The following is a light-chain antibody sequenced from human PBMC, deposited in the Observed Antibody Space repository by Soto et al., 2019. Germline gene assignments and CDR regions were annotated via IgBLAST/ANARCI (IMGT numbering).Light chain of an antibody. CDR1: SSNIGAGYD. V-gene: IGLV1-40*01. CDR2: GNS. Sequence: QSVLTQPPSVSGAPGQRVTISCTGSSSNIGAGYDVHWYQQLPGTAPKLLIYGNSNRPSGVPDRFSGSKSGTSASLAITGLQAEDEADYYGQSYDGSLSGYVSGPGPSSRP. J-gene: IGLJ1*01. CDR3: QSYDGSLSGYV.